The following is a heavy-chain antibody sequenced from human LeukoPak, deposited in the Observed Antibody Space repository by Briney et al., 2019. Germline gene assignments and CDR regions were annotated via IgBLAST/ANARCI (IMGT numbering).Heavy chain of an antibody. V-gene: IGHV1-46*01. CDR2: VNPSGGST. J-gene: IGHJ3*02. CDR1: GYTFTSYY. CDR3: ARDHVVGATSDAFDI. D-gene: IGHD1-26*01. Sequence: ASVKVSCKASGYTFTSYYTHWVRQAPGQGLEWMGIVNPSGGSTSYEQKFQGRVTMTRDTSTGTVYMELSSLRSEDTAVYYCARDHVVGATSDAFDIWGQGTMVTVSS.